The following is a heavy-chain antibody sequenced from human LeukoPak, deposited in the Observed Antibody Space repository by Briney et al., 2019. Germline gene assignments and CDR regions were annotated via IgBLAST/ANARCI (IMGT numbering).Heavy chain of an antibody. Sequence: GGTLRLSCAASGFTFSSYWMSWVRQAPGKGLEWVANIKQDGSEKYYVDSVKGRFTISRDNSRNTLYLQMNSLRAEDTAVYYCAELGITMIGGVWGKGTTVTISS. V-gene: IGHV3-7*01. J-gene: IGHJ6*04. CDR2: IKQDGSEK. D-gene: IGHD3-10*02. CDR3: AELGITMIGGV. CDR1: GFTFSSYW.